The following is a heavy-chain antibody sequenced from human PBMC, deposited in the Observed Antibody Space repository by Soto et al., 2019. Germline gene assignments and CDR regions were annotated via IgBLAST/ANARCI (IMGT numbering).Heavy chain of an antibody. V-gene: IGHV5-51*01. CDR1: GYSFTDYR. CDR2: IYPGDSDT. D-gene: IGHD5-18*01. J-gene: IGHJ3*02. Sequence: PGESLKISCKGSGYSFTDYRIGWVRQMPGKGLEWLGIIYPGDSDTRYSPSFQGQVTFSADKSISTAYLQWSSLKASDTAMYYCARLVPHSYAYKAGDAFDIWGQGTMVTVSS. CDR3: ARLVPHSYAYKAGDAFDI.